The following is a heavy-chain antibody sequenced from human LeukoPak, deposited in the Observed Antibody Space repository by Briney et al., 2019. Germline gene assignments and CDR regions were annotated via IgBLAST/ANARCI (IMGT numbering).Heavy chain of an antibody. CDR2: MNPNSGNT. Sequence: ASVNVSCNSSGYTFTSYDINWVRQPTGQGHERMGWMNPNSGNTGYAQKFQGRVTMTRNTSRSTAYMELSSLRSEDTAVYYCARWGWSERGYYYGMDVWGQGTTVTVSS. J-gene: IGHJ6*02. CDR3: ARWGWSERGYYYGMDV. V-gene: IGHV1-8*01. CDR1: GYTFTSYD. D-gene: IGHD6-19*01.